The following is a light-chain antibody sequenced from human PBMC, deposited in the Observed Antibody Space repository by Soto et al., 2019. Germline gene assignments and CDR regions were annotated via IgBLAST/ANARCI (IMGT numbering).Light chain of an antibody. CDR2: GAS. V-gene: IGKV3-20*01. CDR1: QSVSSSY. CDR3: QQYGSSPLIT. J-gene: IGKJ5*01. Sequence: EIVLTQSPGTLSLSPGERATLSCRASQSVSSSYLAWYQQKPGQAPRLLIYGASGRATGIPDRFSGSGSGTEFSLTISRLEPEDFEVYYCQQYGSSPLITFGQGTRLEIK.